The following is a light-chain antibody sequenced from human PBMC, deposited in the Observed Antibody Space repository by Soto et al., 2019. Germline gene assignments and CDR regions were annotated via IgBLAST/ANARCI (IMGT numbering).Light chain of an antibody. Sequence: ILMTHSPYSLSASLWDRVTITFLAIQFIINHLACYQQRPGKAPKLLIYEASTLQSGVPSRFSGSGSGTDFTLTISSLQREDFATYYCQQSYYNPTFGQGTKVDIK. V-gene: IGKV1-39*01. CDR1: QFIINH. CDR2: EAS. J-gene: IGKJ1*01. CDR3: QQSYYNPT.